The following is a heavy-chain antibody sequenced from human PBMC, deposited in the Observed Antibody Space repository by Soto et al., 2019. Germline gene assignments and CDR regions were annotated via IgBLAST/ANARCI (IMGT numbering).Heavy chain of an antibody. V-gene: IGHV3-23*01. CDR2: ISGSGGST. J-gene: IGHJ4*02. CDR1: GFTFSSYA. D-gene: IGHD3-3*01. CDR3: ANLHRSSSLAPQELDY. Sequence: EVQLLESGGGLVQPGGSLRLSCAASGFTFSSYAMSWVRQAPGKGLEWVSAISGSGGSTYYADSVKGRFTISRDNSKNTLYLQMNSLRAEDTAVYYCANLHRSSSLAPQELDYWGQGTLVTVSS.